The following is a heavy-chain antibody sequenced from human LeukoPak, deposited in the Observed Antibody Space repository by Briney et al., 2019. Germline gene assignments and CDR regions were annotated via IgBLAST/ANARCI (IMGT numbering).Heavy chain of an antibody. D-gene: IGHD1-1*01. CDR1: GGSISGYY. J-gene: IGHJ5*02. CDR3: ARLPADRHNHNSFDP. V-gene: IGHV4-59*08. CDR2: IHYSGST. Sequence: PSETLSLTCTVSGGSISGYYWSWSRQPPGRGLEWIAYIHYSGSTKYNPSLKTRVTISEDISKHQFSLRPSSVTAADTAMYYCARLPADRHNHNSFDPWGQGTLVTVSS.